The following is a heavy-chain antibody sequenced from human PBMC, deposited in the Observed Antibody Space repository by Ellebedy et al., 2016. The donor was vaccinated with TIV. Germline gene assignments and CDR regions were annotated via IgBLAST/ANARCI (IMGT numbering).Heavy chain of an antibody. J-gene: IGHJ3*02. CDR1: GFTFSGYG. V-gene: IGHV3-23*01. CDR2: ISGSGGST. CDR3: AKDGAVRGVHDAFDI. D-gene: IGHD3-10*01. Sequence: GGSLRLXCAASGFTFSGYGMSWVRQAPGKGLEWVSGISGSGGSTYYADSVKGRFTISRDNSKNTLYLQMNSLRAEDPAVYYCAKDGAVRGVHDAFDIWGQGTMVTVSS.